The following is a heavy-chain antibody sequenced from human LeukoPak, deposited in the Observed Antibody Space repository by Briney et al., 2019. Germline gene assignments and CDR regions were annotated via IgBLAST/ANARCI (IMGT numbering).Heavy chain of an antibody. J-gene: IGHJ6*03. CDR1: GYTFTGYY. D-gene: IGHD1-26*01. CDR3: ARGAGATLYYYYYYMDV. Sequence: ASVKVSCKASGYTFTGYYMHWVRQAPGQGLEWMGWINPNSGGTNYAQKFQGRVTMTRDTSISTAYMELSGLRSDDTAVYYCARGAGATLYYYYYYMDVWGKGTTVTVSS. V-gene: IGHV1-2*02. CDR2: INPNSGGT.